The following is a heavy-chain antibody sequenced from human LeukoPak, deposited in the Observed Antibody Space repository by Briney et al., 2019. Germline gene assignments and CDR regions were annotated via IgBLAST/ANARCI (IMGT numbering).Heavy chain of an antibody. CDR2: IYHSGST. J-gene: IGHJ1*01. CDR3: ASGYYDAEYFQH. Sequence: TTSETLSLTCAVYGGSFSGYYWSWIRQPPGKGLEWIGYIYHSGSTYYNPSLKSRVTISVDRSKNQFSLKLSSVTAADTAVYYCASGYYDAEYFQHWGQGTLVTVSS. D-gene: IGHD3-22*01. V-gene: IGHV4-34*01. CDR1: GGSFSGYY.